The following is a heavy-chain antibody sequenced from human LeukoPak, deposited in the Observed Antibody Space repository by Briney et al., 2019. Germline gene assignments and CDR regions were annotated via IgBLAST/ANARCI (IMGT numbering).Heavy chain of an antibody. CDR1: GYTFTSYG. CDR3: ARASDYYGSVSYYNNDVSDFDY. CDR2: ISAYNGNT. V-gene: IGHV1-18*01. Sequence: ASVKVSCKASGYTFTSYGISWVRQAPGQGLEWMGWISAYNGNTNYAQKLQGRVTMTTDTSTSTAYMELRSLRSDDTAVYYCARASDYYGSVSYYNNDVSDFDYWGQGTLVTVSS. D-gene: IGHD3-10*01. J-gene: IGHJ4*02.